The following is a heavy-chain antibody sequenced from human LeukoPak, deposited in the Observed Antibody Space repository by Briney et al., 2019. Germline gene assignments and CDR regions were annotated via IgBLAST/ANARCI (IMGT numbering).Heavy chain of an antibody. J-gene: IGHJ4*02. V-gene: IGHV4-39*01. D-gene: IGHD3-9*01. CDR2: IYYSGST. CDR1: GGSISSSSYY. Sequence: PSETLSLTCTVSGGSISSSSYYWGWIRQPPGKGLEWIGSIYYSGSTCYNPPLKSRVTISVDTSKNQFSLKLSSVTAADTAVYYCARQGILTASFDYWGQGTLVTVSS. CDR3: ARQGILTASFDY.